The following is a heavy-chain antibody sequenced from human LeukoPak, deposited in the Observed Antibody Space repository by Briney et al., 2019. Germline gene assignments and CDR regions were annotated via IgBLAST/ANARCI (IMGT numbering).Heavy chain of an antibody. Sequence: PGGSLRLSCAASGFTFSSYSMNWVRQAPGKGLEWVSSISSSSSYIYYADSVKGRFTISRDNAKNSLYLQMNSLRAEDTAVYYCARGATSLQQLWKDTNWFDPWGQGTLVTVSS. J-gene: IGHJ5*02. CDR2: ISSSSSYI. CDR3: ARGATSLQQLWKDTNWFDP. CDR1: GFTFSSYS. D-gene: IGHD6-13*01. V-gene: IGHV3-21*01.